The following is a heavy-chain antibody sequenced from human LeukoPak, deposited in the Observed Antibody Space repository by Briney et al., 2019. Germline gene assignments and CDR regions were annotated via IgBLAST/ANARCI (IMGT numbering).Heavy chain of an antibody. Sequence: GGSLRLSCAASGFTFSTYGMTWVRQAPGKWLEWVSAISGRDDNTYYADSVKGRFSISRDNSKNTVHLQMNSLRVEDTAVFYCAKRVAYSSGYYWDYWGQGTLVTVSS. CDR1: GFTFSTYG. J-gene: IGHJ4*02. V-gene: IGHV3-23*01. CDR2: ISGRDDNT. D-gene: IGHD6-19*01. CDR3: AKRVAYSSGYYWDY.